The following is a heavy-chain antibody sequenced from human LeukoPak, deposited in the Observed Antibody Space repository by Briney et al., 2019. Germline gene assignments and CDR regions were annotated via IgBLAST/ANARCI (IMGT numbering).Heavy chain of an antibody. CDR3: ARDDKGIAVAGFDY. D-gene: IGHD6-19*01. J-gene: IGHJ4*02. CDR2: VSSSGSTI. Sequence: GGSLRLSCAASGFTVSSNYMSWVRQAPGKGLEWVSYVSSSGSTIYYADSVKGRFTISRDNAKNSLYLQMNSLRAEDTAVYYCARDDKGIAVAGFDYWGQGTLVTVSS. V-gene: IGHV3-11*04. CDR1: GFTVSSNY.